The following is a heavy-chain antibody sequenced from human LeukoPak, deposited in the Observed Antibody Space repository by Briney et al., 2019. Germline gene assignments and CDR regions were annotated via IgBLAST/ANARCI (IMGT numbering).Heavy chain of an antibody. CDR2: ISSSSSYI. D-gene: IGHD2-8*02. J-gene: IGHJ3*02. V-gene: IGHV3-21*01. CDR1: GFTFSSYS. CDR3: ARTPRLTGAVFDI. Sequence: GGSLRLSCAASGFTFSSYSMNWIREAPGKGLDWVSSISSSSSYIYYADSVKGRFTISRDNAKNSLYLQMNSLRAEDTAVLYCARTPRLTGAVFDIWGQGTMVTVSS.